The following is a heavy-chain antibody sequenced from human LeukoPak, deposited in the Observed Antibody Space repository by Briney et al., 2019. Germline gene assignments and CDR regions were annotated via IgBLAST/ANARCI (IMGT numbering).Heavy chain of an antibody. CDR1: GFTFSNTW. V-gene: IGHV3-74*01. Sequence: GGTLRLSCAASGFTFSNTWMYWVRQGPGKELVWVSRIYNDETSATYADSVKGRFTISRDNAKNTLYLQMDSLRVDDTAVYYCAREAPIDYWGQGTLVTVSS. CDR2: IYNDETSA. CDR3: AREAPIDY. J-gene: IGHJ4*02.